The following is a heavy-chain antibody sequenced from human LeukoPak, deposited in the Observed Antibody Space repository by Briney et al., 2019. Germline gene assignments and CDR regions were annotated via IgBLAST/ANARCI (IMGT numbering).Heavy chain of an antibody. CDR1: GFTFSSYE. J-gene: IGHJ4*02. V-gene: IGHV3-48*03. CDR3: ARENTAGIEN. D-gene: IGHD6-19*01. CDR2: ISSSGSTI. Sequence: GGSLRLSCAASGFTFSSYEMNWVRQAPGRGLEWVSYISSSGSTIYYADSVKGRFTISRDNAKNSLHLQMNSLRADDTAVYYCARENTAGIENWGQGTLVTVSS.